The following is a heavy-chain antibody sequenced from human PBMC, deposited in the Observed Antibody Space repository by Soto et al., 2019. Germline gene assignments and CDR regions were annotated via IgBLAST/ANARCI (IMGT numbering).Heavy chain of an antibody. J-gene: IGHJ6*02. V-gene: IGHV5-51*01. Sequence: PGESLKISCKGSGYSFTSYWIGWVRQMPGKGLEWMGIIYPGDSDTRYSPSFQGQVTISADKSISTAYLQWSSLKASDTAMYYCATSLQIVVVPAANFFYGMDVWGQGTTVTVSS. D-gene: IGHD2-2*01. CDR3: ATSLQIVVVPAANFFYGMDV. CDR2: IYPGDSDT. CDR1: GYSFTSYW.